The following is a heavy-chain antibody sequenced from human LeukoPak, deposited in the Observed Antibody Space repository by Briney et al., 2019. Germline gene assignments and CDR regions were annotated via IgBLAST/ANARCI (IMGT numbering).Heavy chain of an antibody. D-gene: IGHD3-22*01. CDR1: GGSISSSSYY. V-gene: IGHV4-39*02. CDR3: ARDTEYYYDSSGSETYFDY. Sequence: PSETLSLTCTVSGGSISSSSYYWGWIRQPPGKGLEWIGSIYYSGSTYYNPSLKSRVTISVDTSKNQFSLKLSSVTAADTAVYYCARDTEYYYDSSGSETYFDYWGQGTLVTVSS. CDR2: IYYSGST. J-gene: IGHJ4*02.